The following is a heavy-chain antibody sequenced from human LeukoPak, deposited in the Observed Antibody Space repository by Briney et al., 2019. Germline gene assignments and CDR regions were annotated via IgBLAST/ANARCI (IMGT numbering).Heavy chain of an antibody. D-gene: IGHD5-18*01. CDR1: GFTFSSYA. CDR3: AKDSRRYSYGYGSFDY. J-gene: IGHJ4*02. Sequence: GGSLRLSCAASGFTFSSYAMSWVRQAPGKGLEWVSVISNSGGSTDYADSVKGRFTISRDNSKNTLHLQMNSLRAEDTAVYYCAKDSRRYSYGYGSFDYWGQGTLVTVSS. CDR2: ISNSGGST. V-gene: IGHV3-23*01.